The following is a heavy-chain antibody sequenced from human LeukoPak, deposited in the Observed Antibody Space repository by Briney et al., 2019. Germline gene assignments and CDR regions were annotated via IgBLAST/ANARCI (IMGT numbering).Heavy chain of an antibody. V-gene: IGHV3-15*01. CDR1: GFTFSNAW. CDR3: TTDLEYGDYLTI. Sequence: TTGGSLRLSCAASGFTFSNAWMSWVRQAPGKGLEWVGRIKSKTDGGTTDYAAPVKGRFTISRDDSKNTLYLQMNSLKTEDTAVYYCTTDLEYGDYLTIWGQGTMVTVSS. J-gene: IGHJ3*02. CDR2: IKSKTDGGTT. D-gene: IGHD4-17*01.